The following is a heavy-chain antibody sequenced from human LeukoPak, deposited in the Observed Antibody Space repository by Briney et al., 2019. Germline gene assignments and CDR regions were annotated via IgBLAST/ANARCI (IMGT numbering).Heavy chain of an antibody. V-gene: IGHV5-51*01. CDR3: ARGGYCSSTSCYSDY. Sequence: GESLQISCKGSGYSFTSYWIGWVRQLPGKGLEGMGIIYPGDSDTRYSPSFQGQVTISADKSISTAYLQWSSLKASDTAMYYCARGGYCSSTSCYSDYWGQGTLVTVSS. D-gene: IGHD2-2*01. CDR1: GYSFTSYW. CDR2: IYPGDSDT. J-gene: IGHJ4*02.